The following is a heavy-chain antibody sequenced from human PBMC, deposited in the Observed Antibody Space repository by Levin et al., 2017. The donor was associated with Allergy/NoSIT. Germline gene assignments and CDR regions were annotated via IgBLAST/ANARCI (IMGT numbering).Heavy chain of an antibody. CDR3: ATLPYWGDDCDSGDFDY. CDR1: GYNFASYW. D-gene: IGHD2-21*02. Sequence: ASVKVSCKGSGYNFASYWINWLRQMPGKGLEWMGRVDPVGSKAFYSTSFEGHVSISSDRSLTTAYPQWNRLTASYAAMYYCATLPYWGDDCDSGDFDYWGQGTLVTVSS. CDR2: VDPVGSKA. J-gene: IGHJ4*02. V-gene: IGHV5-10-1*01.